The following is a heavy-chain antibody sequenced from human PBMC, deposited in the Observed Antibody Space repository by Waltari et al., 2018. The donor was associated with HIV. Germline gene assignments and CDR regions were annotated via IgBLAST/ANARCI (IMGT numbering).Heavy chain of an antibody. CDR1: GGSLSPYN. CDR2: IHHSGRT. Sequence: QVQLQQWGVGLLKPSDTLSLTCAVYGGSLSPYNWDWIRQSPEKGLQWIGEIHHSGRTNYHPSLKRRLTLSVDTSKKQLSLRLTSVTAADTATYYCARWGRGTSSANDYSGFDIWGQGIMVIVSS. V-gene: IGHV4-34*02. CDR3: ARWGRGTSSANDYSGFDI. J-gene: IGHJ3*02. D-gene: IGHD1-1*01.